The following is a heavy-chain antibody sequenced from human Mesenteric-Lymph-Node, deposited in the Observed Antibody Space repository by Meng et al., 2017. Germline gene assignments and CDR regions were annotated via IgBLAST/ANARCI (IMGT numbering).Heavy chain of an antibody. Sequence: EVQLVESGGGLIQPGGSLRLYCAASGFTVSSNYMSWVRQAPGKGLEWVSVLYSGGTIYYADSVKGRFTISRDNSKNTLYLQMNSLRAEDTAVYYCARVRDGHNAVHDHWGQGTLVTVSS. CDR2: LYSGGTI. V-gene: IGHV3-53*01. D-gene: IGHD5-24*01. CDR3: ARVRDGHNAVHDH. J-gene: IGHJ5*02. CDR1: GFTVSSNY.